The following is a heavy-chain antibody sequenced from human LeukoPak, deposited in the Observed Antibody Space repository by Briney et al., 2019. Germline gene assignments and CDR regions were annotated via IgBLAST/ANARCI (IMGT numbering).Heavy chain of an antibody. CDR2: IYSGGST. J-gene: IGHJ3*02. D-gene: IGHD4-11*01. CDR1: GFTVSSNY. V-gene: IGHV3-53*05. Sequence: GGSLRLSCAASGFTVSSNYMSWVRQAPGKGLEWVSVIYSGGSTYYADSVKGRFTISRDNSKNTLYLQMNSLRAEDTAVYYCAKLTTVGAFDIWGQGTMVTVSS. CDR3: AKLTTVGAFDI.